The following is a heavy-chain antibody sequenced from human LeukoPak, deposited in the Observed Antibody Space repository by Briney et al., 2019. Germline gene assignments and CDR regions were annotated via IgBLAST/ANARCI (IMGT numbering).Heavy chain of an antibody. CDR3: ARIGLRGRLPWNLGAFDI. CDR2: ISAYNGNT. D-gene: IGHD1-7*01. V-gene: IGHV1-18*01. CDR1: GYTLTELS. Sequence: ASVKVSCKVSGYTLTELSMHWVRQAPGQGLEWMGWISAYNGNTNYAQKLQGRVTMTTDTSTSTAYMELRSLRSDDTAVYYCARIGLRGRLPWNLGAFDIWGQGTMVTVSS. J-gene: IGHJ3*02.